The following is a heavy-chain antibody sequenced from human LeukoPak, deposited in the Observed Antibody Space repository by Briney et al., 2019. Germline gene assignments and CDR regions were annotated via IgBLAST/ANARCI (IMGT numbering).Heavy chain of an antibody. CDR3: ARSAVADTLSAYYFDY. Sequence: ASVKVSCMASGYTFITSDISWVRQAPGQGLEWMGWISAYNGNTNYAQKIQGRLTMTTDTSTNTAYMELRSLRSDDTAVYYCARSAVADTLSAYYFDYWGQGTLVTVSS. D-gene: IGHD6-19*01. CDR1: GYTFITSD. J-gene: IGHJ4*02. V-gene: IGHV1-18*01. CDR2: ISAYNGNT.